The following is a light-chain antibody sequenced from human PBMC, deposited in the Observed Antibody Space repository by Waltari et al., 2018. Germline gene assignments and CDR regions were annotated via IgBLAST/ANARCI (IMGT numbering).Light chain of an antibody. J-gene: IGLJ2*01. CDR1: SSNFGAGYD. CDR2: GNA. Sequence: QSVLTQPPSMSGAPGQKVTIPCTGGSSNFGAGYDVHWYQQFPGTSPKLLIFGNANRPSGVPGRFSGSRSCTSASLAIAGLQSEDEAVYYCQSFDSSLSASVFGGGTKLTVL. CDR3: QSFDSSLSASV. V-gene: IGLV1-40*01.